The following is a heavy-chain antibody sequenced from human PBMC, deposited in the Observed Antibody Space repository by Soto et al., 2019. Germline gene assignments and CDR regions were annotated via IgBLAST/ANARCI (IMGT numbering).Heavy chain of an antibody. Sequence: PGGSLRLSCAASAFTFSSYAMNWVRQAPGKGLDWVLFFFGIGVSIYYAVSLKGRFTFSREISKNTLFLKMKSLRAEDRAFYFFAKIFVVVPPASPNYYGMDVWGQGTTVTVS. CDR3: AKIFVVVPPASPNYYGMDV. V-gene: IGHV3-23*01. CDR2: FFGIGVSI. D-gene: IGHD2-2*01. J-gene: IGHJ6*02. CDR1: AFTFSSYA.